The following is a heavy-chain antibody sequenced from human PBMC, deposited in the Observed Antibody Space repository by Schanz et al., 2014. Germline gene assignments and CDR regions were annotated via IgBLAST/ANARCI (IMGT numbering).Heavy chain of an antibody. Sequence: EVQLVESGGGVVRPGGSLRLSCAASGFTFENYALTWVRQVPGKGLEWVSRINWSDGGSTGYADSVRGRFTISRDNSNKTVDLQMNSLRAEDTALYYCVRDELLWFGEVLSLDYWGQGALVTVSS. V-gene: IGHV3-20*04. CDR3: VRDELLWFGEVLSLDY. CDR2: INWSDGGST. D-gene: IGHD3-10*01. CDR1: GFTFENYA. J-gene: IGHJ4*02.